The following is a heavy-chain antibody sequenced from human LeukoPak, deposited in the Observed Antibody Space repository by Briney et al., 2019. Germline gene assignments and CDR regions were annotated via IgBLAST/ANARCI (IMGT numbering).Heavy chain of an antibody. CDR3: ARGVRNYYGSRYFDY. D-gene: IGHD3-10*01. CDR2: ISGSGGST. Sequence: GGSLRLSCAASGFTFSSYAMSWVRQAPGKGLEWVSAISGSGGSTYYADSVKGRFTISRDNSKNTLYLQMNSLRAEDTAVYYCARGVRNYYGSRYFDYWGQGTLVTVSS. CDR1: GFTFSSYA. V-gene: IGHV3-23*01. J-gene: IGHJ4*02.